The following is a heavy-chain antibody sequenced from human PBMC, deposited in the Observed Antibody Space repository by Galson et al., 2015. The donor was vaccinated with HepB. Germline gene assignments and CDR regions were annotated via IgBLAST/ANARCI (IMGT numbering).Heavy chain of an antibody. CDR1: GGTFSSYA. V-gene: IGHV1-69*13. CDR2: IIPIFGTA. D-gene: IGHD3-3*01. CDR3: ARAVTIFGVVIRVAWFDP. J-gene: IGHJ5*02. Sequence: SVKVSCKASGGTFSSYAISWVRQAPGQGLEWMGGIIPIFGTANYAQKFKGRVTITADESTSTAYMELSSLRSEDTAVYYCARAVTIFGVVIRVAWFDPWGQGTLVTVSS.